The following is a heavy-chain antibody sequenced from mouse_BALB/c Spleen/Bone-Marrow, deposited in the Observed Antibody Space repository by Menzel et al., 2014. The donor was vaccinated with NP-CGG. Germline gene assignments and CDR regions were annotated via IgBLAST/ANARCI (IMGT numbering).Heavy chain of an antibody. CDR1: GFTFSDYY. V-gene: IGHV5-12*02. Sequence: EVMLVESGGGLVQPGGSLKLSCATSGFTFSDYYMYWVCQTPEKRLEWVAYISNGGGSTYYPDTVKGRFTISRDNAKNTLYLQMSRLKSEDTAMYYCARPTIYYDYDGYAMDYWGQGTSVTVSS. J-gene: IGHJ4*01. CDR3: ARPTIYYDYDGYAMDY. CDR2: ISNGGGST. D-gene: IGHD2-4*01.